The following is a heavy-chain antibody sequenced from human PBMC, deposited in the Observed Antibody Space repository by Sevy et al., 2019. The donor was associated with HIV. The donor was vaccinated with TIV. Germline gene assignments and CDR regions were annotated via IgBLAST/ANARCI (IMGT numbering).Heavy chain of an antibody. Sequence: ASVKVSCKTTGYIFSDYNMHWVRQAPGQGLEWMALINPNSGVTIYAHNFRGRGSVTRDTSMSTAYMELSGLTSDDTAVYYCVREDINAPRTLLSFDIWGQGTMVTASS. J-gene: IGHJ3*02. V-gene: IGHV1-2*06. CDR1: GYIFSDYN. CDR2: INPNSGVT. D-gene: IGHD3-3*01. CDR3: VREDINAPRTLLSFDI.